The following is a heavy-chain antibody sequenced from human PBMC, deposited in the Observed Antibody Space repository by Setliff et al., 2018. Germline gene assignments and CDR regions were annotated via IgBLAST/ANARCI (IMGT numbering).Heavy chain of an antibody. CDR1: GFTFSSYW. J-gene: IGHJ6*03. D-gene: IGHD4-4*01. CDR2: ISKDETKK. V-gene: IGHV3-30*03. Sequence: GGSLRLSCAASGFTFSSYWMSWVRQAPGQGLEWVALISKDETKKYLADSVRGRFTISRDSSRNTVDLQMSSLRPEDTALYYCARATETFSGEDFYFFYYMDVWGKGTTVTVSS. CDR3: ARATETFSGEDFYFFYYMDV.